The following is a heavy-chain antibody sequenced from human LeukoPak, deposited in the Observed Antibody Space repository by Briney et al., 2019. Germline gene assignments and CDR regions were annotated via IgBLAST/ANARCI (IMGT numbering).Heavy chain of an antibody. CDR1: GFTFNNDW. D-gene: IGHD6-19*01. CDR2: IKSKIDGGTT. V-gene: IGHV3-15*07. Sequence: GGSLRLSCAASGFTFNNDWMNWVRQAPGKGLEWVGRIKSKIDGGTTDYAAPVKGRFTISRDDSKNTPYLQMNSLKTEDTAVYYCTTGGNVLVAGTRAFDIWGQGTVVTVSS. J-gene: IGHJ3*02. CDR3: TTGGNVLVAGTRAFDI.